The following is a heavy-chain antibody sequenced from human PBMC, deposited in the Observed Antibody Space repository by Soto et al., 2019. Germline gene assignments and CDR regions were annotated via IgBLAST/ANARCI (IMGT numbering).Heavy chain of an antibody. J-gene: IGHJ4*02. CDR3: ARDLNYGLFDY. Sequence: GGERRVGGGGAGGRVRGFSMNWVRQAPGKGLEWVSYISSSSSTIYYADSVKGRFTISRDNAKNSLYLQMNSLIAENTAVYNCARDLNYGLFDYWGQGT. CDR1: GGRVRGFS. V-gene: IGHV3-48*01. CDR2: ISSSSSTI. D-gene: IGHD4-17*01.